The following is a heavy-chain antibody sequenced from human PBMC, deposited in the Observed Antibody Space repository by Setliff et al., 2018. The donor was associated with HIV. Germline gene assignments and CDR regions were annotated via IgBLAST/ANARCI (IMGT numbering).Heavy chain of an antibody. J-gene: IGHJ5*02. V-gene: IGHV4-59*08. CDR2: IYIYNSGST. D-gene: IGHD5-18*01. CDR1: GGSMSTYY. Sequence: SETLSLTCTVSGGSMSTYYWSWIRQPPGKGLEWIGYIYIYNSGSTNYNPSLKSRAAISVDTSKNQISLKLSSVTAADTAMYYCARRHTAFDPWGQGTLVTVSS. CDR3: ARRHTAFDP.